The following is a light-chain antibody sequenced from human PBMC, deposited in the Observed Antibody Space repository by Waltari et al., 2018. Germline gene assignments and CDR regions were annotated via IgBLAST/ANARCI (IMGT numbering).Light chain of an antibody. CDR2: KTS. J-gene: IGKJ1*01. Sequence: IQMTKSPSTLSASVGDRVTITCRASQSISDWLVWYQQKPGKAPKLLMYKTSTLQVGLPSRFSGSGSDTEFTLTISSLQPDDFATYYCQQYNHYPWTFGPGTKVEVK. CDR3: QQYNHYPWT. V-gene: IGKV1-5*03. CDR1: QSISDW.